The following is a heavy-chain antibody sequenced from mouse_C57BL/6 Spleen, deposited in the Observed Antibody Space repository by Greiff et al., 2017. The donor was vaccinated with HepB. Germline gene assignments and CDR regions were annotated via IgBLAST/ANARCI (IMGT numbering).Heavy chain of an antibody. CDR2: IDPSDSYT. Sequence: QVQLQQPGAELVMPGASVKLSCKASGYTFTSYWMHWVKQRPGQGLEWIGEIDPSDSYTNYNQKFKGKSTLTVDKSSSTAYMQLSSLTSEDSAVYYCARGASGTGAWFAYWGQGTLVTVSA. CDR1: GYTFTSYW. CDR3: ARGASGTGAWFAY. D-gene: IGHD4-1*01. V-gene: IGHV1-69*01. J-gene: IGHJ3*01.